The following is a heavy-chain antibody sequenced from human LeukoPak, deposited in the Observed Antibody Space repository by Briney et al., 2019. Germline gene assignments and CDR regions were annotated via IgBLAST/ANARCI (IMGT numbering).Heavy chain of an antibody. D-gene: IGHD3-10*01. V-gene: IGHV4-59*01. CDR1: GGSISSYY. Sequence: PSETLSLTCTVSGGSISSYYWSWIRQPPGKGLECIGYIYYSGSTNYNPSLKSRVTISVDTSKNQFSLKLSSVTAADTAVYYCAPGELLSPGRFDPWGKETLVTVSS. CDR3: APGELLSPGRFDP. J-gene: IGHJ5*02. CDR2: IYYSGST.